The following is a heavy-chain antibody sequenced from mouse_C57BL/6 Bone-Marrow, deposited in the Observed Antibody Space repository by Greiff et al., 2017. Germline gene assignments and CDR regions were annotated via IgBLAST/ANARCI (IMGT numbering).Heavy chain of an antibody. CDR1: GFNIKNTY. CDR2: IDPATGNT. D-gene: IGHD2-2*01. V-gene: IGHV14-3*01. J-gene: IGHJ1*03. Sequence: VQLQQSVAELVRPGASVKLSCTASGFNIKNTYMHWVQQRPEQGLEWIGRIDPATGNTKSAPKFQGKATITADTSSNTAYLPLSSLTSEDTAIYYCARRMWLRWYFDVWGTGTTVTVSS. CDR3: ARRMWLRWYFDV.